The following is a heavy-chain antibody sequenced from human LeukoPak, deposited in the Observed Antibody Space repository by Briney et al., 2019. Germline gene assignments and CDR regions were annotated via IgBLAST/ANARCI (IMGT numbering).Heavy chain of an antibody. Sequence: SETLSLTCTVSGGSISSSSYFWGWIRQPPGKGLEWIGTIYYSGSTYYNPSLTSRVTISVDTSKNQFSLKLSSVTAADTAVYYCARRASDYYYFDYWGQGILVTVSS. V-gene: IGHV4-39*07. CDR3: ARRASDYYYFDY. D-gene: IGHD3-22*01. J-gene: IGHJ4*02. CDR1: GGSISSSSYF. CDR2: IYYSGST.